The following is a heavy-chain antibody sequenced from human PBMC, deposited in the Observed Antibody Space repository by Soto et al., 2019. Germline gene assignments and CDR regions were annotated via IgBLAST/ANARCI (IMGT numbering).Heavy chain of an antibody. CDR2: ISSSGSTI. V-gene: IGHV3-11*01. Sequence: GGSLRLSCAASGFTFSDYYMSWIRQAPGKGLEWVSYISSSGSTIYYADSVKGRFTISRDNAKNSLYLQMNSLRAEDAVDYCCAKDEVQQCSNYYYYGMDVWGQGTTVTVSS. CDR3: AKDEVQQCSNYYYYGMDV. D-gene: IGHD6-19*01. CDR1: GFTFSDYY. J-gene: IGHJ6*02.